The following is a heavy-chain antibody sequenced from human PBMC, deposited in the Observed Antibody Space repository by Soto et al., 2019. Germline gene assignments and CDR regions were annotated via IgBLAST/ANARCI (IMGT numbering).Heavy chain of an antibody. CDR2: IWYDGSSE. CDR3: ARVPGSGTYYDNRIANDAFDI. V-gene: IGHV3-33*01. Sequence: LRLSCAASGFTFSNYGVHWVRQAPGKGLEWVAVIWYDGSSEYYTESVKGRFTISRDNSKNTLYLQMNSLRAEDTAVYYCARVPGSGTYYDNRIANDAFDIWGQGTMVTVS. D-gene: IGHD3-10*01. CDR1: GFTFSNYG. J-gene: IGHJ3*02.